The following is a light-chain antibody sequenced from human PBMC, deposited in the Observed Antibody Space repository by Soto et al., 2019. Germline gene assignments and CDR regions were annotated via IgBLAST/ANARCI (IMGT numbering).Light chain of an antibody. J-gene: IGLJ2*01. CDR3: QSHDSTNVV. CDR2: EDD. V-gene: IGLV6-57*02. CDR1: GGSIATNY. Sequence: NFMLTQPHSVSESPGKTVTISCTGSGGSIATNYVQWHQQRPGSAPTTVIYEDDKRPSGVPDRFSGSIDRSSNSASLIISGLKTEDEADYYCQSHDSTNVVFGRGTKDTVL.